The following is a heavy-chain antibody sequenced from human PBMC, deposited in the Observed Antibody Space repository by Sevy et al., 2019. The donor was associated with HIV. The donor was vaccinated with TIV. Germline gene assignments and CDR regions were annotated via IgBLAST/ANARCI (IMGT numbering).Heavy chain of an antibody. CDR2: ISAYNGNT. Sequence: ASVKVSCKASGYTFTSYGISWVRQAPGQGLEWMGWISAYNGNTNYAQKLQGRVTMTTDTSTSTAYMELRSLGSDDTAVYYCARAKRQLRLQINWFDPWGQGTLVTVSS. V-gene: IGHV1-18*01. CDR1: GYTFTSYG. J-gene: IGHJ5*02. CDR3: ARAKRQLRLQINWFDP. D-gene: IGHD4-17*01.